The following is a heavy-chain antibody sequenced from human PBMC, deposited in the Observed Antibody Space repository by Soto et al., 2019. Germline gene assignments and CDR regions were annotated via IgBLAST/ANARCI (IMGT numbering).Heavy chain of an antibody. CDR1: GGTFSSYA. J-gene: IGHJ6*02. Sequence: QVQLVQSGAEVKKPGSSVKVSCKASGGTFSSYAISWVRQAPGQGLEWMGGIIPIFGTANYAQKFQGRVTITADKSASTAYMELSSLRSEDTAVYYWESPKQNMVLGGYYSYYGMDVWGQGTTVTVSS. D-gene: IGHD3-16*01. CDR2: IIPIFGTA. V-gene: IGHV1-69*06. CDR3: ESPKQNMVLGGYYSYYGMDV.